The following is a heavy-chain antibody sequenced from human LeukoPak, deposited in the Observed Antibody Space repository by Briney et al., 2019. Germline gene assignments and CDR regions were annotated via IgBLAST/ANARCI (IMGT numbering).Heavy chain of an antibody. CDR1: GFTFSSYS. CDR3: ARDFDRYSGYAYFDY. J-gene: IGHJ4*02. V-gene: IGHV3-48*04. CDR2: ISSSGSTI. D-gene: IGHD5-12*01. Sequence: GGSLRLSCAASGFTFSSYSMNWVRQAPGKGLEWVSYISSSGSTIYYADSVKGRFTISRDNAKNSLYLQMNSLRAEDTAVYYCARDFDRYSGYAYFDYWGQGTLVTVSS.